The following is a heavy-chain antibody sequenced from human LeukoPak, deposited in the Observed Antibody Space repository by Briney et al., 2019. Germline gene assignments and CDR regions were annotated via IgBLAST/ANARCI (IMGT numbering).Heavy chain of an antibody. D-gene: IGHD4-11*01. J-gene: IGHJ4*02. Sequence: PSETLSLTCTVSGGSISSYYWSWIRQPPGKGLEWIGYIYYSGSTNYNPSLKSRVTISVDTSKNQFSLKLSSVTAADTAVYYCARERRQYYFDYWGQGTLVNVSS. CDR2: IYYSGST. CDR3: ARERRQYYFDY. CDR1: GGSISSYY. V-gene: IGHV4-59*01.